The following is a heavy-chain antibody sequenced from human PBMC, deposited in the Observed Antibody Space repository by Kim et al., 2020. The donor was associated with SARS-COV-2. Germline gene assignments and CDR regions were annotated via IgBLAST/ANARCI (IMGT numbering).Heavy chain of an antibody. J-gene: IGHJ3*02. V-gene: IGHV4-31*03. D-gene: IGHD3-22*01. Sequence: SETLSLTCTVSGGSISSGSYYWSWIPQHPGKGLEWIGYIYDSGSTYYNPSLKSRVTISVDTSKNQFSLKLSSVTAADTAVYYCARAPITMIVVVQAFDIWGQGTMVTVSS. CDR1: GGSISSGSYY. CDR3: ARAPITMIVVVQAFDI. CDR2: IYDSGST.